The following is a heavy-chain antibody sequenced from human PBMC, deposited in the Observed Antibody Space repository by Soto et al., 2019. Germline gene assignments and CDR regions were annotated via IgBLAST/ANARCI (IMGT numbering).Heavy chain of an antibody. CDR1: GFTFSSYG. D-gene: IGHD1-26*01. J-gene: IGHJ4*02. V-gene: IGHV3-33*01. Sequence: PGGSLRLSCAASGFTFSSYGMHWVRQAPGKGLEWVAVIWYDGSNKYYADSVKGRFTISRDNSKNTLYLQMNSLRAEDTAVYYCARLGRPRDVCYFDYWGQGTLVTVSS. CDR3: ARLGRPRDVCYFDY. CDR2: IWYDGSNK.